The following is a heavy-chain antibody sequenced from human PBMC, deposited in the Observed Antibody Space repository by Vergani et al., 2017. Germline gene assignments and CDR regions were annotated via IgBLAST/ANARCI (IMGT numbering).Heavy chain of an antibody. CDR1: NDSVSNTFYY. J-gene: IGHJ4*02. CDR2: IYYSGST. CDR3: ARRSGSVYDIFSGTQYFFDF. Sequence: QVQLQESGPGLVKPSETLSLTCTVSNDSVSNTFYYLGWIRQTPGKWLEWIGSIYYSGSTYYNPSLESRVTMSVDTSQRQFSLKLSSVTAADTAVYYCARRSGSVYDIFSGTQYFFDFWGQGTLVTVSS. D-gene: IGHD3-9*01. V-gene: IGHV4-39*01.